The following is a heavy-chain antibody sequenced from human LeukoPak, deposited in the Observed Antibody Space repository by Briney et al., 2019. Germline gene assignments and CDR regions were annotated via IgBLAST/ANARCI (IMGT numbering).Heavy chain of an antibody. D-gene: IGHD1-26*01. Sequence: SETLSLTCTVSGGSLNSGSYSWTWIRHPPGKGLECIGYIYYTGRTSYNPSLQRRVAMSVDTSKNQFSLKLSSVTAADTAVYYCARVWDREVKYFDYWGQGTLVTVSS. CDR3: ARVWDREVKYFDY. J-gene: IGHJ4*02. CDR1: GGSLNSGSYS. CDR2: IYYTGRT. V-gene: IGHV4-61*01.